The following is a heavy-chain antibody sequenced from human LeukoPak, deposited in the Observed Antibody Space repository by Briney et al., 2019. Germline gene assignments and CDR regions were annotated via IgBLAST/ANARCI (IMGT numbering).Heavy chain of an antibody. D-gene: IGHD3-9*01. J-gene: IGHJ3*02. Sequence: ASVKVSCKASGYTFTGYYMHWVRQAPGQGLEWMGWIDPNSGGTNYAQKFQGWVTMTRDTSISTAYMELSRLRSDDTAVYYCARGSKFDWLPDAFDIWGQGTMVTVSS. CDR1: GYTFTGYY. V-gene: IGHV1-2*04. CDR2: IDPNSGGT. CDR3: ARGSKFDWLPDAFDI.